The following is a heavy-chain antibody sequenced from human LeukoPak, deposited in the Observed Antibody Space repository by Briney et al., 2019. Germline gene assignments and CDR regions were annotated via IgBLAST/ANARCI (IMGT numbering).Heavy chain of an antibody. CDR2: IYYSGST. CDR3: ARESTYSSSSSFDY. Sequence: SETLSLTCTVSGGSISSGGYYWSWIRQHPGKGLEWIGYIYYSGSTYYNPSLKSRVTISVDTSKNQFSLKLSSVTAADTAVYYCARESTYSSSSSFDYWGQGTLVTVSS. J-gene: IGHJ4*02. D-gene: IGHD6-6*01. CDR1: GGSISSGGYY. V-gene: IGHV4-31*03.